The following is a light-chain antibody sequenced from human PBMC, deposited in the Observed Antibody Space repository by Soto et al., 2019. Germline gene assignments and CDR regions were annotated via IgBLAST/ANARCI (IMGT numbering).Light chain of an antibody. CDR3: QQAYSFPIT. V-gene: IGKV1-12*01. CDR2: GAS. Sequence: DIQMTQSPSSLSASVVYRVTVSCQASQNINNYLNWYQQKPGRTPELLIHGASRLQSGVPARFSGSGSGTDFTLSINSLQPEDFATYYCQQAYSFPITFGQGTRLEIK. CDR1: QNINNY. J-gene: IGKJ5*01.